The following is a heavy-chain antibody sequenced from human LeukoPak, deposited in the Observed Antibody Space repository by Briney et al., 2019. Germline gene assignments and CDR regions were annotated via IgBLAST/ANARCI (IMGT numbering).Heavy chain of an antibody. CDR1: GYSFTNYW. J-gene: IGHJ3*02. CDR2: IYPGDSDI. Sequence: GESLKISCKGSGYSFTNYWVGWVRQMPGKGLEWMGIIYPGDSDIRYSPSFQGQVTISADKSISTAYLQWSSLKASDTAMYYCASQVLTVTRANDAFDIWGQGTMVTVSS. V-gene: IGHV5-51*01. CDR3: ASQVLTVTRANDAFDI. D-gene: IGHD4-17*01.